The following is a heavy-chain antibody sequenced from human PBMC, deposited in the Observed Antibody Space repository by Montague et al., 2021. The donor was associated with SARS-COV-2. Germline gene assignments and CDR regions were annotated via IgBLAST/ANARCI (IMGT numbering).Heavy chain of an antibody. CDR3: AREYPGFTLVY. CDR2: IYYSGST. D-gene: IGHD2/OR15-2a*01. V-gene: IGHV4-59*01. J-gene: IGHJ4*02. Sequence: SETLSLTCTVSGGSISSYYWSWIRQPPGKGLEWIGYIYYSGSTNYNPSLKSRVTISVDTSKNQFSLKLSSVTAADTAVYYCAREYPGFTLVYGGQGTLVTVSS. CDR1: GGSISSYY.